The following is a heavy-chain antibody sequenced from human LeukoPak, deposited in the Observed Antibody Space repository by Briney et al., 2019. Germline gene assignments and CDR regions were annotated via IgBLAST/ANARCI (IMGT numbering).Heavy chain of an antibody. D-gene: IGHD4-11*01. CDR1: KFTFSTYS. J-gene: IGHJ5*02. CDR3: ARGIEDSRLQPVSQWYDP. Sequence: PGESLRLSCVASKFTFSTYSMSWVRQAPGKVLEWVSSVSSSGYVSYADSVKGRFTISRDNAKSSLYLQMNSLRIEDTAVYYCARGIEDSRLQPVSQWYDPWGQGTLVSISS. CDR2: VSSSGYV. V-gene: IGHV3-21*01.